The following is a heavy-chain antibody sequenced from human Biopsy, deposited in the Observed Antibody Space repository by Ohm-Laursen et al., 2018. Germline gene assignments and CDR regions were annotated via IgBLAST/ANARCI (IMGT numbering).Heavy chain of an antibody. V-gene: IGHV3-9*01. Sequence: SLRLSCAASGFTFDDYAMHWVRQAQGKGLEWVSGISWHSGSRGYADSVKGRFTISRDNAKKLLYLQMNSLRAEDTALYYCAKDVRVKVQLDGMDVWGQGTTVTVSS. CDR1: GFTFDDYA. CDR3: AKDVRVKVQLDGMDV. CDR2: ISWHSGSR. D-gene: IGHD1-1*01. J-gene: IGHJ6*02.